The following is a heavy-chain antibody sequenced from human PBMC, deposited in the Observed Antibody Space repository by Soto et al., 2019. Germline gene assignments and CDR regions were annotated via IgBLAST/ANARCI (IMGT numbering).Heavy chain of an antibody. J-gene: IGHJ5*02. CDR2: INPKSGGT. V-gene: IGHV1-2*02. Sequence: GASVKGCWKAYGYSFAAYYRHWVRQAPGQGLEWMGWINPKSGGTNYAQRFPGRVTMTRDTSISTAYMDLSGLRSDDTPTYYCVPTYDGSGQPSHWFDPWRQGTPVPVSS. CDR3: VPTYDGSGQPSHWFDP. D-gene: IGHD3-22*01. CDR1: GYSFAAYY.